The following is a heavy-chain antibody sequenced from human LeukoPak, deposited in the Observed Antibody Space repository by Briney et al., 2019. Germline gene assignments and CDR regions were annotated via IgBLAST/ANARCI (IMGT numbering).Heavy chain of an antibody. CDR3: ARWDGSYAYYFDY. V-gene: IGHV4-34*01. CDR1: GGSFSGYY. Sequence: SETLSHTCAVYGGSFSGYYWSWIRQPPGKGLEWIGEINHSGSTNYNPSLKSRVTISVDTSKNHFSLKLSSVTAADTAVYYCARWDGSYAYYFDYWGQGTLVTVSS. D-gene: IGHD1-26*01. J-gene: IGHJ4*02. CDR2: INHSGST.